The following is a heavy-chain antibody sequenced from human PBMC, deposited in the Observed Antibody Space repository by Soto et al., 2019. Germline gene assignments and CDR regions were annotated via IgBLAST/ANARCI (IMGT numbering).Heavy chain of an antibody. D-gene: IGHD3-22*01. CDR1: GFTFSSYS. Sequence: GGSLRLSCAASGFTFSSYSMNWVRQAPWKGLEWVSYISSSSSTIYYADSVKGRFTISRDNAKNSLYLQMNSLRDEDTAVYYCARGLYYYDSRGYWGYWGQGTLVTVSS. CDR3: ARGLYYYDSRGYWGY. CDR2: ISSSSSTI. J-gene: IGHJ4*02. V-gene: IGHV3-48*02.